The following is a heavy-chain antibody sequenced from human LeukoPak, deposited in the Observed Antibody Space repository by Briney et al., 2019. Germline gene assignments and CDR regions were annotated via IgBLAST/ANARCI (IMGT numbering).Heavy chain of an antibody. D-gene: IGHD3-16*02. CDR3: AREARLGELSPSGY. CDR1: GFTFSSYS. Sequence: PGGSLRLSCAASGFTFSSYSMNWVRQAPGKGLEWVSSISSSSSYIYYADSAKGRFTISRDNAKNSLYLQMNSLRAEDTAVYYCAREARLGELSPSGYWGQGTLVTVSS. V-gene: IGHV3-21*01. J-gene: IGHJ4*02. CDR2: ISSSSSYI.